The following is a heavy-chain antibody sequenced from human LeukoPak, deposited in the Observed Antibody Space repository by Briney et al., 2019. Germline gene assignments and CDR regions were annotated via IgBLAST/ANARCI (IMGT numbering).Heavy chain of an antibody. D-gene: IGHD6-13*01. CDR2: INHSGST. Sequence: SETLSLTCAVYGGSFSGYYWSWIRQPPGAGLEWIGEINHSGSTNYNPSLKSRVTISVDTSKNQFSLKLSSVTAADTAVYYCARGYPAAAGTRARRVFDYWGQGTLVTVSS. CDR3: ARGYPAAAGTRARRVFDY. CDR1: GGSFSGYY. J-gene: IGHJ4*02. V-gene: IGHV4-34*01.